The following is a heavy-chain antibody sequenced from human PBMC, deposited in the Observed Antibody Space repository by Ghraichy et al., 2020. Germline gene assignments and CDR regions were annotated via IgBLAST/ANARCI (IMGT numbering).Heavy chain of an antibody. CDR2: IFHSGST. CDR1: GGSIKRGVYS. CDR3: ARGDVRDPFDI. V-gene: IGHV4-30-2*01. Sequence: SQTLSLTCSVSGGSIKRGVYSWSWIRQPPGKGLEWIGYIFHSGSTYYNPSLRSRVTISIDTSKNQFFLKMNSLTAADTAGFYCARGDVRDPFDIWGQGMMVSVSS. J-gene: IGHJ3*02.